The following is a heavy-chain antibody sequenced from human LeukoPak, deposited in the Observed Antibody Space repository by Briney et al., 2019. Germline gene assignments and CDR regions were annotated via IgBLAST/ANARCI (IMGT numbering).Heavy chain of an antibody. V-gene: IGHV3-20*04. Sequence: SGGSLRLSCAASGFTFDDYGMSWVRQAPGKGLEWVSGINWNGGSTGYADSVKGRFTISRDNAKNSLYLQMNSLRAEDTAVYYCATLTTVTPYYYYYYMDVWGKGTTVTVSS. J-gene: IGHJ6*03. CDR1: GFTFDDYG. CDR2: INWNGGST. CDR3: ATLTTVTPYYYYYYMDV. D-gene: IGHD4-17*01.